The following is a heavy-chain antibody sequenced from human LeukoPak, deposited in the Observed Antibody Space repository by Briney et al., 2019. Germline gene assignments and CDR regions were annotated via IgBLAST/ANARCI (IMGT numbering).Heavy chain of an antibody. D-gene: IGHD5-18*01. CDR1: GYTFTSYG. V-gene: IGHV1-18*01. CDR3: ARGADTAPPDY. J-gene: IGHJ4*02. CDR2: ISAYTGNT. Sequence: ASVKVSCKASGYTFTSYGISWVRQTPGQGLEWMGRISAYTGNTIYAQKLQDRVTMTRDTSTSTVYMELGSLRSEDTAVYYCARGADTAPPDYWGQGTLVTVSS.